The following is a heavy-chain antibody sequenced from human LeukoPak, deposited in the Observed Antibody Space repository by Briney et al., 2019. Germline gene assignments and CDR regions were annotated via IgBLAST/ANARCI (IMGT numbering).Heavy chain of an antibody. V-gene: IGHV3-48*03. D-gene: IGHD4-17*01. Sequence: GGPLRLSCAASGFTFSSYEMNWVRQAPGKGLEWVSFINNGGSIIFYADSVKGRFTISRDNAKKSLYLQMNSLRAEDTAFYYCASFDYGDNGYFDYWGQGTLVTVSS. J-gene: IGHJ4*02. CDR3: ASFDYGDNGYFDY. CDR2: INNGGSII. CDR1: GFTFSSYE.